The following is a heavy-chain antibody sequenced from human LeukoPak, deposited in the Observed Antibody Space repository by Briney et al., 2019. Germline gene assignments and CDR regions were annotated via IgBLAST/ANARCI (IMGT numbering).Heavy chain of an antibody. CDR3: ARVGYIWGSHHFPIDY. Sequence: GGSLRLSCGASGFIFNSYEMNWVRQAPGKGLEWVAFISFSGNSIYYADSVKGRFTISRDNAKNSPYLQMSSLRAEDTAVYYCARVGYIWGSHHFPIDYWGQGTLVTVSP. CDR2: ISFSGNSI. CDR1: GFIFNSYE. D-gene: IGHD3-16*02. V-gene: IGHV3-48*03. J-gene: IGHJ4*02.